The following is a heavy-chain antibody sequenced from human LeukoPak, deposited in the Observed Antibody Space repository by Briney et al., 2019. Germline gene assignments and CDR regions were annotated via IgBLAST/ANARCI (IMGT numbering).Heavy chain of an antibody. CDR1: GFTFNIYA. CDR2: ISGSGGST. J-gene: IGHJ4*02. V-gene: IGHV3-23*01. CDR3: AKYTAYSTGWPSY. D-gene: IGHD6-19*01. Sequence: GGSLRLSCAASGFTFNIYAMSWVRQAPGKGLEWVSTISGSGGSTYYADSVKGRFTISRDNSKNTLYLQMNSLRAEDTAVYYCAKYTAYSTGWPSYWGQGTLVTVS.